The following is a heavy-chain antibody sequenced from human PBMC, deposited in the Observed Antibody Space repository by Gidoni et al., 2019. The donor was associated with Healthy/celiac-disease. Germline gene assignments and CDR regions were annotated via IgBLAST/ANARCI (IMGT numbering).Heavy chain of an antibody. CDR3: ARDEGRQGNGFDP. CDR1: RGSISRGGYY. Sequence: QVQLQESGPGLVKPSQTLSLTCTVSRGSISRGGYYWSWLRQHPGKGLEWIGYIYYSGSTYYNPSVKSRVTISVDTSKNQFALKLSSVTAADTAVYYCARDEGRQGNGFDPWGQGTLVTVSS. CDR2: IYYSGST. V-gene: IGHV4-31*03. J-gene: IGHJ5*02.